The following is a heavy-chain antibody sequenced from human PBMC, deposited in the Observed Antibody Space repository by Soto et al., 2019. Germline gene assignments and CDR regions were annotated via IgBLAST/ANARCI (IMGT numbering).Heavy chain of an antibody. CDR2: IYWDDDK. J-gene: IGHJ4*02. CDR1: GFSLSTTGVG. Sequence: QITLKESGPTLVKPTQTLTLTCTFSGFSLSTTGVGVGWIRQPPGKPLEWLAIIYWDDDKRYSPSLKSRLTITKDTSNNQVVLTMTNMDPVDTATYYCARESRRFFDCWGQGTLVTVSS. V-gene: IGHV2-5*02. CDR3: ARESRRFFDC. D-gene: IGHD2-2*01.